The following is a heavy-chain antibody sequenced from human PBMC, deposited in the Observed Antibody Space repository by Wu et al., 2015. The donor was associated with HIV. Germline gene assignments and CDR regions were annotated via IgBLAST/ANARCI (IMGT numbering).Heavy chain of an antibody. J-gene: IGHJ6*02. Sequence: QVQLVQSGPEVKKPGASVKVSCKASGYSFISYGISWVRQAPGQGLEWMGWISTYNGNTNYAQKLQGRVTMTTDTSTSTAYMELRSLRSDDTAVYYCAREGYYDSSGYYYGMDVWGQGTTVTVSS. CDR2: ISTYNGNT. CDR3: AREGYYDSSGYYYGMDV. D-gene: IGHD3-22*01. CDR1: GYSFISYG. V-gene: IGHV1-18*01.